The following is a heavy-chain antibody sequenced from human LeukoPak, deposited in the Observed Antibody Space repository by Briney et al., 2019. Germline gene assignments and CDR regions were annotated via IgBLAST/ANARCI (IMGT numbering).Heavy chain of an antibody. Sequence: SETLSLTCTVSGGSISSSSDYWGWIRQPPGKGLEWIGSNYYSGSTYYNPSLKSRVTISVDTSKNQFSLKLSSVTAADTAVYYCARVTVAFDIWGQGSMVTVSS. D-gene: IGHD4-17*01. CDR2: NYYSGST. J-gene: IGHJ3*02. CDR3: ARVTVAFDI. V-gene: IGHV4-39*07. CDR1: GGSISSSSDY.